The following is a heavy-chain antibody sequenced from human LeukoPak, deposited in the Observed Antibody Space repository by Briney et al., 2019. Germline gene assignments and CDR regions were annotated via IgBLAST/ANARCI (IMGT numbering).Heavy chain of an antibody. CDR2: IYYSGST. D-gene: IGHD3-22*01. CDR1: GGSISSSSYY. Sequence: SETLSLTCTVSGGSISSSSYYWGWIRQPPGKGREWIGSIYYSGSTYYNPSLKSRATISVDTSKNQFSLKLSPVTAAATALFSCARHIDYYDSSGYYFWGQGTLVTVPS. J-gene: IGHJ4*02. CDR3: ARHIDYYDSSGYYF. V-gene: IGHV4-39*01.